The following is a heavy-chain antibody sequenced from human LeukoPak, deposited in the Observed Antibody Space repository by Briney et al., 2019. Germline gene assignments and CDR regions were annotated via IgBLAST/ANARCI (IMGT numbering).Heavy chain of an antibody. CDR3: ARASSNLPDY. J-gene: IGHJ4*02. CDR2: ISSSSSYK. CDR1: GFTFSSYS. D-gene: IGHD4-11*01. Sequence: GGSLRLSCAASGFTFSSYSMNWVRQAPGKGLEWVSSISSSSSYKYYEDSVKGRFTISRDNAKNSLYLQMNSLRAEGTAVYYCARASSNLPDYWGQGTLVTVSS. V-gene: IGHV3-21*01.